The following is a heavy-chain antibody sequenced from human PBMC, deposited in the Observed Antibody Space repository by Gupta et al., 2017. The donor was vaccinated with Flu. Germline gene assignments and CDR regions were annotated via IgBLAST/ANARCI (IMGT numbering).Heavy chain of an antibody. CDR1: GFSLSNARMG. CDR3: ARIPVEYDILTGYYNYWYFDL. J-gene: IGHJ2*01. V-gene: IGHV2-26*01. Sequence: QVTLKESGPVLVKPTETLTLTCTVSGFSLSNARMGVSWICQPPGKALEWLAHIFSSDEKSYSTSLKSRLTISKDTSKSQVVLTMTNMDPVDTATYYCARIPVEYDILTGYYNYWYFDLWGRGTLVTVSS. D-gene: IGHD3-9*01. CDR2: IFSSDEK.